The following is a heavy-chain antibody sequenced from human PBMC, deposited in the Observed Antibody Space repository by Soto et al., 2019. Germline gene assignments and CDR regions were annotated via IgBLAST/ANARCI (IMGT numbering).Heavy chain of an antibody. V-gene: IGHV5-10-1*01. CDR3: ARHERDGYNLHYYYGMDV. CDR1: GYSFTSYW. J-gene: IGHJ6*02. D-gene: IGHD5-12*01. Sequence: PGESLKISCKGSGYSFTSYWISWVRQMPGKGLEWMGRIDPSDSYTNYSSSFQGHVTISADKSISTAYLQWSSLKASDTAMYYCARHERDGYNLHYYYGMDVWGQGTTVTVSS. CDR2: IDPSDSYT.